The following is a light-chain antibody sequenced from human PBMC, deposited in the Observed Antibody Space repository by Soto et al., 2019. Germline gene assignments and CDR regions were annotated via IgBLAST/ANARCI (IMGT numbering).Light chain of an antibody. CDR2: LGS. Sequence: DIVMTQSPLSLPVTPGEPASISCRSSQSLLHSNGYNYLDWYLQKLGQSPQLLIYLGSNRASGVPDRFSGSGSGTDFTLKISRVEAEDVGVYYWTQDLHTPWTFGKGTKVEIK. CDR1: QSLLHSNGYNY. CDR3: TQDLHTPWT. V-gene: IGKV2-28*01. J-gene: IGKJ1*01.